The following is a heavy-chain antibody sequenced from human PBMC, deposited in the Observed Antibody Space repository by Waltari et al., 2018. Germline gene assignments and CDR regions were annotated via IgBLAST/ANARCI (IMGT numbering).Heavy chain of an antibody. CDR1: GGSFSGYY. D-gene: IGHD1-7*01. Sequence: QVQLQQWGAGLLKPSETLSLTCAVYGGSFSGYYWSWIRQPPGKGLEWIGEINHSGSTNYNPSLKGRVTISVDTAKNQFSLKLSSVTAADTAVYYCARGPPPSGQGSWNYPLKYWGQGTLVTVSS. CDR2: INHSGST. J-gene: IGHJ4*02. V-gene: IGHV4-34*01. CDR3: ARGPPPSGQGSWNYPLKY.